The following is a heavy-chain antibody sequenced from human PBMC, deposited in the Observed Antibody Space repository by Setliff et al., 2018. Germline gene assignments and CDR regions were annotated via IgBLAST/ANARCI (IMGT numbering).Heavy chain of an antibody. CDR1: GGSITSHY. D-gene: IGHD3-22*01. CDR2: IDYSGTT. V-gene: IGHV4-59*11. CDR3: ATGKYYYDSSGKGETDEFDY. Sequence: SETLSLTCSVSGGSITSHYWSWIRQSPGKGLEWIGYIDYSGTTNYNPSLKSRVTISSDTSKRQFSLRLTSVTAAETAVYYCATGKYYYDSSGKGETDEFDYWGQGTLVTVSS. J-gene: IGHJ4*02.